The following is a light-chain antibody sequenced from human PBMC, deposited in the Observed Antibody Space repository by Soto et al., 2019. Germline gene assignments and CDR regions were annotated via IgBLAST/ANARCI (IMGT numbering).Light chain of an antibody. CDR2: GAS. J-gene: IGKJ2*03. CDR3: QQYSTSPRG. CDR1: QSVSNSY. Sequence: EIVLTQSPATLSLSPGERASLSCPASQSVSNSYLAWYQQNPGQAPRLLIFGASNRATGIPDRFSGSGSGTDFTLTISRLEPEDFAVYYCQQYSTSPRGFGQGTKLEIK. V-gene: IGKV3-20*01.